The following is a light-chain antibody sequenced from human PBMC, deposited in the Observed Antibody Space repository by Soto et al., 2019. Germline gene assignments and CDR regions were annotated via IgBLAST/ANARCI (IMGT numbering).Light chain of an antibody. J-gene: IGLJ1*01. Sequence: QSVLTQPPSASAAQGQEVTISCSGSSSNIGNNLVSWYQQLPGTAPKLLIYDNNNRPSGIPDRFSGSKSGTSATLGITGLQTGDEADYYCGAWDSSLSAGVFGTGTKVTVL. V-gene: IGLV1-51*01. CDR1: SSNIGNNL. CDR3: GAWDSSLSAGV. CDR2: DNN.